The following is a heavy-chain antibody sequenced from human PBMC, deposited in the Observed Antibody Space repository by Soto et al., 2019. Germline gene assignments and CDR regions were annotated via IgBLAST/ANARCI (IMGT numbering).Heavy chain of an antibody. V-gene: IGHV4-34*01. D-gene: IGHD1-1*01. CDR1: GGSFSGYY. CDR3: ASTGTTGYWSDP. CDR2: INHSGST. J-gene: IGHJ5*02. Sequence: SETLSLTCAVYGGSFSGYYWSWIRQPPGKGLEWIGEINHSGSTNYNPSLKRRVTISVDTSKNQFSLKLSSVTAADTAVYYCASTGTTGYWSDPWGQGTLVTVSS.